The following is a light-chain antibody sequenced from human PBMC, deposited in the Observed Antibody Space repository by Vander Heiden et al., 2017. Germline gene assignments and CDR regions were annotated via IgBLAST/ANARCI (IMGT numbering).Light chain of an antibody. V-gene: IGKV1-5*03. CDR2: KAS. CDR3: QQYNNYPIT. Sequence: ETQMTQSPSTLSPSVPDRATITCRASQSISSWLAWYQQKPEKAPKLLLYKASTLESGVPSRFRGSGSGTEFTLTIRSLPPADFATYYCQQYNNYPITFDQGTRLEIK. J-gene: IGKJ5*01. CDR1: QSISSW.